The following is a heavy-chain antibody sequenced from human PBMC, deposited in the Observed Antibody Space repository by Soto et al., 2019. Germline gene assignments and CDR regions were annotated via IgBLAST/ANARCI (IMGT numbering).Heavy chain of an antibody. CDR3: ARNDRGPHYYDY. J-gene: IGHJ4*02. Sequence: GGSLRLSCAASGFTFSSHAMHWVRQAPGKGLEWVAIISYDGSNEYYGDSVKGRFTISRDNSKKMLYLHMTSLGAEDTAIYFWARNDRGPHYYDYWGQGTLVTVSS. CDR2: ISYDGSNE. V-gene: IGHV3-30-3*01. D-gene: IGHD1-1*01. CDR1: GFTFSSHA.